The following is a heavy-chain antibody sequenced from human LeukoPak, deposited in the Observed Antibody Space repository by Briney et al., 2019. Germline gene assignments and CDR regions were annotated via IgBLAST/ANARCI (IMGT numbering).Heavy chain of an antibody. Sequence: PGGSLRLSCAASGFIFSSYAVSGVPQAPGRGLVGLSSLSGSGGSTYYADSVKGRFTISRDNSKNTLYLQMNSLRAEDTAVYYCANLYYYGSGSYSDYWGQGTLVTVSS. V-gene: IGHV3-23*01. D-gene: IGHD3-10*01. CDR3: ANLYYYGSGSYSDY. CDR1: GFIFSSYA. CDR2: LSGSGGST. J-gene: IGHJ4*02.